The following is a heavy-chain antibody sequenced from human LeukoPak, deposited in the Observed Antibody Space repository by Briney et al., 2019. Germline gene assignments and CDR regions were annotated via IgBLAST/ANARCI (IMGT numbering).Heavy chain of an antibody. CDR1: GFTFSSDS. D-gene: IGHD2-15*01. J-gene: IGHJ4*02. CDR2: ISSNSDYI. Sequence: GGSLRLSCAASGFTFSSDSMHWLRQAPGKGLEWVSSISSNSDYIYYADSVKGRFTISRANAEKSLYLQMNSLRAEDTAVFYCARDGPGWSRDYWGQGTQVTVSS. CDR3: ARDGPGWSRDY. V-gene: IGHV3-21*01.